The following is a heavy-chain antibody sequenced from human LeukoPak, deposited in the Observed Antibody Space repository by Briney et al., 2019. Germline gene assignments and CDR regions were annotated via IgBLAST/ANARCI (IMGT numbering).Heavy chain of an antibody. CDR2: IKQDGSEK. J-gene: IGHJ4*02. Sequence: HPGGSLRLSCAASGFTFSSYWMSWVRQAPGKGREWVANIKQDGSEKYYVDSVKGRFTISRDNAGNSLYLQMNTLRAEDTAVHFCARDRWDLEYWGQGTLVTVSS. D-gene: IGHD1-26*01. CDR3: ARDRWDLEY. V-gene: IGHV3-7*01. CDR1: GFTFSSYW.